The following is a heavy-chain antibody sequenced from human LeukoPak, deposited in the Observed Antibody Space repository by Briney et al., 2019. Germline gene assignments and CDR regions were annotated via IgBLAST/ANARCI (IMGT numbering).Heavy chain of an antibody. V-gene: IGHV3-48*01. D-gene: IGHD6-13*01. J-gene: IGHJ4*02. Sequence: GGSLRLSCAASGFTFSSFNINWVRQAPGKGLEWISYISSSSGTTIYYADSVKGRFTVSRDNAKNSLYLQMNSLRAEDTAVYYCAGGRIWGISAAGSNFDFWGQGTLVTVSS. CDR3: AGGRIWGISAAGSNFDF. CDR1: GFTFSSFN. CDR2: ISSSSGTTI.